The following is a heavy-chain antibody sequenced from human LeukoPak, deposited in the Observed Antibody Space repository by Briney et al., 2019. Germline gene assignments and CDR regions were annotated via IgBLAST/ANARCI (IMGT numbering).Heavy chain of an antibody. D-gene: IGHD2-21*02. V-gene: IGHV3-23*01. CDR3: AKEMVATAREFDY. J-gene: IGHJ4*02. CDR1: GFTFSSYA. CDR2: ISGSGGST. Sequence: GGSLRLSCAASGFTFSSYAMSWVRQAPGKGLEWVSAISGSGGSTYYADSLKGRFTISRDNFKNTLYLQMNSLRGEDTAVYYCAKEMVATAREFDYWGQGTLVTVSS.